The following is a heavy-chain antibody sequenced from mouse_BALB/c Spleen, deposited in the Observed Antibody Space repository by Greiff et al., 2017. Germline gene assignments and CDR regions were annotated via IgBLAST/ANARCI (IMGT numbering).Heavy chain of an antibody. CDR3: ARHSDYGLDY. CDR1: GFTFSSYY. Sequence: EVKLVESGGGLVKLGGSLKLSCAASGFTFSSYYMSWVRQTPEKRLELVAAINSNGGSTYYPDTVKGRFTISRDNAKKTLYLQMSSLKSEDTALYYCARHSDYGLDYWGQGTTLTVSS. J-gene: IGHJ2*01. D-gene: IGHD1-2*01. CDR2: INSNGGST. V-gene: IGHV5-6-2*01.